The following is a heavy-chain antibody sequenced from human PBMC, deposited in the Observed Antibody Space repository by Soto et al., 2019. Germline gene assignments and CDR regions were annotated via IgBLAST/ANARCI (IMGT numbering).Heavy chain of an antibody. CDR1: GGSIINYY. CDR3: ARQGYGPPHGLVDA. D-gene: IGHD1-1*01. J-gene: IGHJ6*02. CDR2: INHDGYS. Sequence: QVQLQQSGPGLVKPSETLSLTCTVSGGSIINYYCSWFRQSPGQGLEWIGYINHDGYSAYNLSLRRLITMSADTSKTQFSLMLDSLTARATAVYYCARQGYGPPHGLVDAWGQGTTVIVSS. V-gene: IGHV4-59*08.